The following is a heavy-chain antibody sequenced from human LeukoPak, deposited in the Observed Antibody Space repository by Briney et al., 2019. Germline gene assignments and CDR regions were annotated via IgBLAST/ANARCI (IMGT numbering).Heavy chain of an antibody. J-gene: IGHJ4*02. D-gene: IGHD6-19*01. CDR2: IYTSGST. Sequence: SETLSLTCTVSGGSISSYYWSWIRQPAGKGLEWIGRIYTSGSTNYNPSLKSRDTMSVDTSKNQFSLKLSSVTAADTAVYYCAREGDSSGLDGYYFDYWGQGTLVTVSS. CDR1: GGSISSYY. CDR3: AREGDSSGLDGYYFDY. V-gene: IGHV4-4*07.